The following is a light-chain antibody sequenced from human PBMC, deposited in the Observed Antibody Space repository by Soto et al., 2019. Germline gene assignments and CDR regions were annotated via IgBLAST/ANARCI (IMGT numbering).Light chain of an antibody. V-gene: IGLV1-51*01. Sequence: QSVLTQPPSVSAAPGQKVTISCSGSSSNIGNNYVSWYQQLPGTAPKLLIYDNNKRPSGIPDRFSGSKSGTSATLGITGLQTGDEADYYCGTWDSSLSVLSVFGGGTKLTVL. CDR3: GTWDSSLSVLSV. CDR1: SSNIGNNY. CDR2: DNN. J-gene: IGLJ7*01.